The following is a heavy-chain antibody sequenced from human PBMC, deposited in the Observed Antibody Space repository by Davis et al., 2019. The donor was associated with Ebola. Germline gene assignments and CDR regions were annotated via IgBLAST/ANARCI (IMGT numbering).Heavy chain of an antibody. CDR2: INTDGSRT. CDR1: GFTFSSYW. V-gene: IGHV3-74*01. Sequence: GESLKIPCVASGFTFSSYWIHWVRQAPGKGLVWVSRINTDGSRTRDADSVKGRFTISRDNAKNTLYLQMNSLRAEDTAVYYCARVLSYCSGGSCPGGSDHWGQGTLVTVSS. D-gene: IGHD2-15*01. CDR3: ARVLSYCSGGSCPGGSDH. J-gene: IGHJ4*02.